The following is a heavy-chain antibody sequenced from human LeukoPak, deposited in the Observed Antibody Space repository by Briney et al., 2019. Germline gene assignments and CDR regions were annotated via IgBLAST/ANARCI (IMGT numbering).Heavy chain of an antibody. Sequence: GESLKISCKGSGYTFTTYWIAWVRQMPGEGLEWMGIIYPGDSETRYSPSFQGQVTISADKSITTAYLQWGSLKASDTAMYYCARGNYGNWFDPWGQGTLVTVSS. CDR1: GYTFTTYW. CDR2: IYPGDSET. J-gene: IGHJ5*02. CDR3: ARGNYGNWFDP. V-gene: IGHV5-51*01. D-gene: IGHD3-22*01.